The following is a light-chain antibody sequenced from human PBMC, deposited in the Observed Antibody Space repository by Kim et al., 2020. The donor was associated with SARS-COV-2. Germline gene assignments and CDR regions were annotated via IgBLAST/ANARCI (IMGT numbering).Light chain of an antibody. Sequence: SASVGDIVTITCRASQSISNYLNWYQQKPGKAPKLLIYAASSLQSGVPSRFSGSGSGADFTLTINSLQPEDYATYSCQQSYRTPYTFGQGTKLEI. CDR3: QQSYRTPYT. V-gene: IGKV1-39*01. J-gene: IGKJ2*01. CDR2: AAS. CDR1: QSISNY.